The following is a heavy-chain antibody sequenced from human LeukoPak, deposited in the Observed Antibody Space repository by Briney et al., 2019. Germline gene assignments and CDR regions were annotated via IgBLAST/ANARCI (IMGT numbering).Heavy chain of an antibody. V-gene: IGHV3-30*18. CDR3: AKDDRIAARRGPLDY. CDR1: GFTFSSYG. D-gene: IGHD6-6*01. CDR2: ISYDGSNK. Sequence: PGRSLRLSCAASGFTFSSYGMHWVRQAPGKGLEWVAVISYDGSNKYYADSVKGRFTISRDNSKNTLYLQMNSLRAEDTAVYYCAKDDRIAARRGPLDYWGQGTLVTVSS. J-gene: IGHJ4*02.